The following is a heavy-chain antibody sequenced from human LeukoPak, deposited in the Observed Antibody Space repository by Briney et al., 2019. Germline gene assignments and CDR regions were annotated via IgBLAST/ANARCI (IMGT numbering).Heavy chain of an antibody. Sequence: SETLSLTCTVSGGSIIGYYWNWIRQPPGKGLDWIGYIYHSGSTNYNPSLKSRVTISVDTSKTQISLKLRAVTAADTAVYYCARSRVWSDYWGYFDFWGQGTLVTVSS. CDR3: ARSRVWSDYWGYFDF. V-gene: IGHV4-59*01. CDR2: IYHSGST. J-gene: IGHJ4*02. CDR1: GGSIIGYY. D-gene: IGHD3-3*01.